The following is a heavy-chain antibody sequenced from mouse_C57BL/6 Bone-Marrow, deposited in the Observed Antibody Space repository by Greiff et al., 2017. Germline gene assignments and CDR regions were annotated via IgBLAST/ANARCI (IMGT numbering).Heavy chain of an antibody. V-gene: IGHV1-69*01. CDR3: ARGSSPYAMDY. CDR2: IDPSDSYT. CDR1: GYTFTSYW. J-gene: IGHJ4*01. Sequence: VQLQQPGAELVMPGASVKLSCKASGYTFTSYWMHWVKQRPGQGLEWIGEIDPSDSYTNYNQKFKGKSTLTVDQSSSTAYMQLSSLTSEDSAVYYCARGSSPYAMDYWGQGTSVTVSS. D-gene: IGHD1-1*01.